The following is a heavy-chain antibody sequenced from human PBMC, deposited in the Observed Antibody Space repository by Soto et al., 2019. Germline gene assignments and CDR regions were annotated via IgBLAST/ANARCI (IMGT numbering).Heavy chain of an antibody. CDR2: ILYDENNK. CDR3: AKVLTGDLDY. CDR1: GFTFSSYG. V-gene: IGHV3-30*18. J-gene: IGHJ4*02. Sequence: GGSLRIACAACGFTFSSYGMNWVRQAPGKGLEWVAVILYDENNKYYADSVKGRLTISRDNSKNTLYLQVNSLRAEDTAAYYCAKVLTGDLDYWGQGTLVTVYS. D-gene: IGHD7-27*01.